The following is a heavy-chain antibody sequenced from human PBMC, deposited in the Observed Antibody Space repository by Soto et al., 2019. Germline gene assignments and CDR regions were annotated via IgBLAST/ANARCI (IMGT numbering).Heavy chain of an antibody. CDR1: GFTFSSHA. D-gene: IGHD3-9*01. CDR3: AQGRGLVSPHY. V-gene: IGHV3-23*01. J-gene: IGHJ4*02. CDR2: ISVSGDST. Sequence: PGGSLRISCGAPGFTFSSHAMTWVPQAPGKGLEWVSAISVSGDSTYYADSVKGRFTISRDNSKNTTFLQINSLRAEDTAVYYCAQGRGLVSPHYWGQGTLVTVSS.